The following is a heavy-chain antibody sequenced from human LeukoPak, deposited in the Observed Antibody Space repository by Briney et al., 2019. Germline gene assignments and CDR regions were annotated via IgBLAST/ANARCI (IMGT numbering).Heavy chain of an antibody. Sequence: PGGSLGLSCAASGFTFSSYSINWVRQAPGKGLEWVSSISSSSSYIYYADSVKGRFTISRDNAKNSLYLQMNSLRAEDTAVYYCARPSPIPYCSSTSCYALDVWGKGTTVTVSS. D-gene: IGHD2-2*01. CDR2: ISSSSSYI. CDR1: GFTFSSYS. CDR3: ARPSPIPYCSSTSCYALDV. V-gene: IGHV3-21*01. J-gene: IGHJ6*04.